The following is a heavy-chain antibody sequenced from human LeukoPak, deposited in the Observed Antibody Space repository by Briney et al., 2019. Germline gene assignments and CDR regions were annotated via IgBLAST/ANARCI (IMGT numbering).Heavy chain of an antibody. V-gene: IGHV7-4-1*02. CDR3: ARSPYDFWSGYYDDY. Sequence: ASVKVSCKASGYTFTSYAMNWVRQAPGQGLEWMGWINTNTGNPTYAQGSTGRFVFSLDTSVSTAYLQISSLKAEDTAVYYCARSPYDFWSGYYDDYWGQGTLVTVSS. CDR2: INTNTGNP. D-gene: IGHD3-3*01. J-gene: IGHJ4*02. CDR1: GYTFTSYA.